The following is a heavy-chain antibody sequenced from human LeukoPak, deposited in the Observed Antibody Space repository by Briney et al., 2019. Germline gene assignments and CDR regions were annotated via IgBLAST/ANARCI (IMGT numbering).Heavy chain of an antibody. Sequence: ASVKVSCKVSGYRLNELSIHWVRQGPGKGLEWMGGFDPEEGKTIYAQKLQGRVSMTEDTSTDTAFMELRSLRSEDTAVYYCATNTYNGYAIDSWGQGTLITVSS. CDR2: FDPEEGKT. CDR1: GYRLNELS. CDR3: ATNTYNGYAIDS. D-gene: IGHD5-12*01. J-gene: IGHJ4*02. V-gene: IGHV1-24*01.